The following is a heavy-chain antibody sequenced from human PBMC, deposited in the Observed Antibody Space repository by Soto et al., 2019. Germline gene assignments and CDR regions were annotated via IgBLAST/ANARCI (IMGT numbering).Heavy chain of an antibody. D-gene: IGHD3-10*01. CDR1: GGSFSGYY. V-gene: IGHV4-34*01. J-gene: IGHJ5*02. CDR2: INHSGST. CDR3: ARVGRETYYYGSGSYLWNYNWFDP. Sequence: QVQLQQWGAGLLKPSETLSLTCAVYGGSFSGYYWSWIRQPPGKGLEWIGEINHSGSTNYNPSLKSRVTISVDTSKNQFSLKLSSVTAADTAVYYCARVGRETYYYGSGSYLWNYNWFDPWGQGTLVTVSS.